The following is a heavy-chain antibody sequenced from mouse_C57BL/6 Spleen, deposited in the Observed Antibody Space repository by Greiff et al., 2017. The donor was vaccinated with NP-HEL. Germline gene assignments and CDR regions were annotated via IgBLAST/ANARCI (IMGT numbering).Heavy chain of an antibody. D-gene: IGHD3-2*02. J-gene: IGHJ4*01. CDR1: GYTFTDYY. Sequence: VQLQQSGPELVKPGASVKISCKASGYTFTDYYMNWVKQSHGKSLEWIGDINPNNGGTSYNQKFKGKATLTVDKSSSTAYMELRSLTSEDSAVYYCGVQLRLGYAMDYWGQGTSVTGSS. CDR3: GVQLRLGYAMDY. CDR2: INPNNGGT. V-gene: IGHV1-26*01.